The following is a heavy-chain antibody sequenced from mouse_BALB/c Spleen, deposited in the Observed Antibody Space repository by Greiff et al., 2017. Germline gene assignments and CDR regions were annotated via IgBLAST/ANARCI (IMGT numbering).Heavy chain of an antibody. D-gene: IGHD1-1*02. V-gene: IGHV3-8*02. CDR2: ISYSGST. J-gene: IGHJ2*01. CDR3: ARYKEGGYYFDY. Sequence: VQLKQSGPSLVKPSQTLSLTCSVTGDSITSGYWNWIRKFPGNKLEYMGYISYSGSTYYNPSLKSRISITRDTSKNQYYLQLNSVTTEDTATYYCARYKEGGYYFDYWGQGTTLTVSS. CDR1: GDSITSGY.